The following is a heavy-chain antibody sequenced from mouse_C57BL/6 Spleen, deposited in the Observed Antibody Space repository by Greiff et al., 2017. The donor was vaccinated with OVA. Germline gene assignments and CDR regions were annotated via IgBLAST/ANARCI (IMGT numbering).Heavy chain of an antibody. Sequence: VQLQQSGAELVRPGASVKLSCTASGFNIKDYYMHWVKQRPEQGLEWIGRIDPEDGDTEYAPKFQGKATMTADTSSNTAYLQLSSLTSEDTAVYYCTTFYYGIDYAMDYWGQGTSVTVSS. CDR1: GFNIKDYY. V-gene: IGHV14-1*01. CDR2: IDPEDGDT. J-gene: IGHJ4*01. CDR3: TTFYYGIDYAMDY. D-gene: IGHD1-1*02.